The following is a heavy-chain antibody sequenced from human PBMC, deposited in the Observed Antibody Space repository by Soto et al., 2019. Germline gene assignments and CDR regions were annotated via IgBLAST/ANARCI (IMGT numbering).Heavy chain of an antibody. V-gene: IGHV4-59*01. CDR2: IYYSGST. D-gene: IGHD3-9*01. CDR1: GGSISSYY. CDR3: ARAGYFDWLLSEPFLDY. Sequence: PSETLSLTCTVSGGSISSYYWSWIRQPPGKGLEWIGYIYYSGSTNYNPSLKSRVTISVDTSKNQFSLKLSSVTAADTAVYYCARAGYFDWLLSEPFLDYWGQGTLVTVSS. J-gene: IGHJ4*02.